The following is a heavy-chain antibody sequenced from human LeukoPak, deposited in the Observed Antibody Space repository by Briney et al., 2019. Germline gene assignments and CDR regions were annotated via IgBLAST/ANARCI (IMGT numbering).Heavy chain of an antibody. J-gene: IGHJ4*02. Sequence: ASVKVSCKASGYTFTGYYMHRVRQAPGQGLEWMGWINPNSGGTNYAQKLQGRVTMTRDTSISTAYMELSRLRSDDTAVYYCARASVGYCSGGSCYPGVYWGQGTLVTVSS. CDR1: GYTFTGYY. D-gene: IGHD2-15*01. CDR3: ARASVGYCSGGSCYPGVY. V-gene: IGHV1-2*02. CDR2: INPNSGGT.